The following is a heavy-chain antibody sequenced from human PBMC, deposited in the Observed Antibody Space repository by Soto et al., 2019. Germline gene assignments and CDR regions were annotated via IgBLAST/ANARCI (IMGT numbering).Heavy chain of an antibody. D-gene: IGHD1-7*01. CDR1: GFTFDDYA. V-gene: IGHV3-9*01. Sequence: EVQLVESGGGLVQPGRSLRLSCAASGFTFDDYAMHWVRQAPGKGLEWVSGISWNSGSIGYADSVKGRFTISRDNAKNSLYLQMNSLRAEDTALYYCAKAATTSRRIYFDYWGQGTLVTVSS. CDR3: AKAATTSRRIYFDY. CDR2: ISWNSGSI. J-gene: IGHJ4*02.